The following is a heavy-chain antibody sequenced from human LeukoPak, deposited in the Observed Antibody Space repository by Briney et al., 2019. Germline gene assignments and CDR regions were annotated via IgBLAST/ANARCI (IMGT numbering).Heavy chain of an antibody. D-gene: IGHD3-16*02. Sequence: GGSLRLSCAASGFTFSDYYMSWIRQAPGKGLEWVSYISSSGSTIYYADSVKGRFTISRDNSKNTLYLQMNSLRAEDTAVYYCAKKRSVWGSYRDWGQGTLVTVSS. V-gene: IGHV3-11*01. CDR1: GFTFSDYY. J-gene: IGHJ4*02. CDR2: ISSSGSTI. CDR3: AKKRSVWGSYRD.